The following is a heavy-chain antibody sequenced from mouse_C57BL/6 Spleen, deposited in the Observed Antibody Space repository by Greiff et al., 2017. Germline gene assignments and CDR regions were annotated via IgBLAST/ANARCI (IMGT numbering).Heavy chain of an antibody. Sequence: VQLQQSGPELVKPGASVKISCKASGYTFTDYIMDWVKQSHGQSLEWIGDINPNNGGTIYNQKFKGKATLTVDKPSSTAYMELRSLPSDDTAVYYSARGERVMDYWGQGTSVTGSS. J-gene: IGHJ4*01. CDR1: GYTFTDYI. CDR2: INPNNGGT. V-gene: IGHV1-18*01. CDR3: ARGERVMDY.